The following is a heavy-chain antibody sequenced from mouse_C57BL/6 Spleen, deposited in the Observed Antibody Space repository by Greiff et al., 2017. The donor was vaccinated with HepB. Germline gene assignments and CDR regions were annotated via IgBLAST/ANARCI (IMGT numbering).Heavy chain of an antibody. D-gene: IGHD1-1*01. CDR1: GYTFTSYW. Sequence: QVQLQQPGAELVKPGASVKLSCKASGYTFTSYWMHWVKQRPGQGLEWIGMIHPNSGSTNYNEKFKSNATLTVDKSSSTAYMQLSSLTSEDSAVYYCAHYYGSSYRAMDYWGQGTSVTVSS. V-gene: IGHV1-64*01. CDR2: IHPNSGST. CDR3: AHYYGSSYRAMDY. J-gene: IGHJ4*01.